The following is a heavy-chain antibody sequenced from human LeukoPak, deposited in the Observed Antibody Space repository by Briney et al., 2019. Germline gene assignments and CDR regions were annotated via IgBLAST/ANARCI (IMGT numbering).Heavy chain of an antibody. Sequence: SETLSLTCTVSGGSISSSSYYWGRMRQPPGQGLDWIRSIYYSGTTYYYPSLRSRHTISVDTSKNQFSLTLSSVPAADTAVYYCASRHNHAFDIWGQGTKVTVSS. J-gene: IGHJ3*02. CDR2: IYYSGTT. CDR3: ASRHNHAFDI. CDR1: GGSISSSSYY. V-gene: IGHV4-39*01.